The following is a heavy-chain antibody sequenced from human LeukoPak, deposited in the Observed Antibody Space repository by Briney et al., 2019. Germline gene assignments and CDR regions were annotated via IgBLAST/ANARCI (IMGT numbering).Heavy chain of an antibody. CDR2: INPDGSVI. D-gene: IGHD1-26*01. CDR3: ARSGWDPWL. V-gene: IGHV3-7*04. CDR1: GFTFSNYW. J-gene: IGHJ4*02. Sequence: GGSLRLSCTASGFTFSNYWMAWVRQAPGRGLEWVASINPDGSVIYYGDSVKGRFTLSRDNTKNSLYLQMNSLRAEDTAVYYCARSGWDPWLWGQGTLVRVSS.